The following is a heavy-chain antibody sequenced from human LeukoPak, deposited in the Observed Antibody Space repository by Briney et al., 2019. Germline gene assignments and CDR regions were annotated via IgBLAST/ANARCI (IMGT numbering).Heavy chain of an antibody. CDR2: ISSSSSYI. V-gene: IGHV3-21*01. CDR1: GFTVSSYS. D-gene: IGHD6-13*01. Sequence: PGGSLRLSCAASGFTVSSYSMNWVRQAPGKGLEWVSSISSSSSYIYYADSVKGRFTISRDNAKNSLYLQMNSLRAEDTAVYYCARDDRSSWYYPASSNWFNPWGQGTLVTVSS. CDR3: ARDDRSSWYYPASSNWFNP. J-gene: IGHJ5*02.